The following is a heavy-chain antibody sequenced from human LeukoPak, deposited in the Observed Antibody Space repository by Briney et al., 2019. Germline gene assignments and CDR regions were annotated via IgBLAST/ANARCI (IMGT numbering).Heavy chain of an antibody. D-gene: IGHD4-17*01. Sequence: GGSLRLSCETSGFTFSRFHMHWLRQAPGKGLEWVGFIWFDGVTTNYADPVRGRFTISRDNSENMLYLQMKSLRAEDTAMYYCARENYADSGGNDYWGQGTLVTVSS. V-gene: IGHV3-33*01. CDR2: IWFDGVTT. J-gene: IGHJ4*02. CDR1: GFTFSRFH. CDR3: ARENYADSGGNDY.